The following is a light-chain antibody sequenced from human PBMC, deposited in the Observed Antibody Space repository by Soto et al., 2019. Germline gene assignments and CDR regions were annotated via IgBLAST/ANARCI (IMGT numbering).Light chain of an antibody. V-gene: IGLV2-11*01. Sequence: QSLLTQPRSVSGSPGQSVTISCPGTSSDVGGYNYVSWYQQHPGKAPKLMIYDVSKRPSGVPDRFSGYKSGNTASLTISGLQAEDEADYYCCSYAGSYPYVFGTGTKVTGL. J-gene: IGLJ1*01. CDR2: DVS. CDR3: CSYAGSYPYV. CDR1: SSDVGGYNY.